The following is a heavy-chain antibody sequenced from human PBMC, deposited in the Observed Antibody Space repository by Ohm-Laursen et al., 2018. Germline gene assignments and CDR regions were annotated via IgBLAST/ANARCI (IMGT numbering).Heavy chain of an antibody. J-gene: IGHJ3*01. CDR3: ARAFWNGYNDAFDV. V-gene: IGHV4-39*01. D-gene: IGHD3-3*01. CDR2: IYYSGST. CDR1: GGSISSSSYC. Sequence: SETLSLTCSVSGGSISSSSYCWGWIRQPPGKGLEWIGNIYYSGSTYYNPSLRTRFSKSIHTSQNQFSLKLRSVTATDTAVYYCARAFWNGYNDAFDVWGQGTMVTVSS.